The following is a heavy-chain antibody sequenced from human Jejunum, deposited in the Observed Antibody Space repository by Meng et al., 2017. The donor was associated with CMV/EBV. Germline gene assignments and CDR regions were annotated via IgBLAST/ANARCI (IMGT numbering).Heavy chain of an antibody. CDR1: GFTFEDYA. Sequence: GFTFEDYAMHWVRQAPGKGLEWVSSISFTTNYIYYADSVRGRFTISRDNTKNSLYLQMDSLRAEDTAVYYCARDLYYGDPAAFDLWGQGTMVTVSS. CDR3: ARDLYYGDPAAFDL. CDR2: ISFTTNYI. D-gene: IGHD4-17*01. V-gene: IGHV3-21*01. J-gene: IGHJ3*01.